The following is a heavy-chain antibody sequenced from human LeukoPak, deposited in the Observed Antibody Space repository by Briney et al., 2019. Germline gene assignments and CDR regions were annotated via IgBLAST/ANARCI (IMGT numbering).Heavy chain of an antibody. CDR1: GGSVSSYY. CDR3: ARLQVHCGGDCYTRWFDP. CDR2: IYYSGST. D-gene: IGHD2-21*02. V-gene: IGHV4-59*08. J-gene: IGHJ5*02. Sequence: SETLSLTCTVSGGSVSSYYWSWIRQPPGKGLEWIAYIYYSGSTKYNPSLKSRVTISLDRSKNQFSLKLRSVTAADTAVYYCARLQVHCGGDCYTRWFDPWGQGTLVTVSS.